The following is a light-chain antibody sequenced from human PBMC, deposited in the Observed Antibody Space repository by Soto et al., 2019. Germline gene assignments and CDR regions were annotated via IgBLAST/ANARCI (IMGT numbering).Light chain of an antibody. Sequence: AIQMTQSPSSLSASVGDRVTMTCRASQDITNNVDWFQQKPGTAPKLLIYAANSLQTGVPSRFSGSGYGTDFTLTITSLQPEDFATYFCLQRYDFPFTFGPGTKVDMK. V-gene: IGKV1-6*01. CDR2: AAN. J-gene: IGKJ3*01. CDR3: LQRYDFPFT. CDR1: QDITNN.